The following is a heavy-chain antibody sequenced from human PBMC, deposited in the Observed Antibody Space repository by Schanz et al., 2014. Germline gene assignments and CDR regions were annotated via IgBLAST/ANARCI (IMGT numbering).Heavy chain of an antibody. D-gene: IGHD6-13*01. CDR1: GFTFSSYD. Sequence: EVQLVESGGGLVQPGGSLRLSCAASGFTFSSYDMHWVRQVTGKGLEWVSGIGTAGDTYYPDSVKGRFTISRENAQNSLFLQLNTLRAGDTAVYYCVREVGAAAGLAWGLDDWGRGTLVTVSS. CDR3: VREVGAAAGLAWGLDD. V-gene: IGHV3-13*04. J-gene: IGHJ4*02. CDR2: IGTAGDT.